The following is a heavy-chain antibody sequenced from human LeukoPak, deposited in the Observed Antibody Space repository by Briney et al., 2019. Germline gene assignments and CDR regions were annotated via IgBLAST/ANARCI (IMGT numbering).Heavy chain of an antibody. Sequence: GGSLRLSCAASGFTFSSYSMNWVRQAPGKGLEWVSYISSSSSTIYYADSVKGRFTISRDNAKNSLYLQMNSLRAEDTAVYYCAKANWGSGYWGQGTLVTVSS. CDR2: ISSSSSTI. CDR3: AKANWGSGY. V-gene: IGHV3-48*01. D-gene: IGHD7-27*01. J-gene: IGHJ4*02. CDR1: GFTFSSYS.